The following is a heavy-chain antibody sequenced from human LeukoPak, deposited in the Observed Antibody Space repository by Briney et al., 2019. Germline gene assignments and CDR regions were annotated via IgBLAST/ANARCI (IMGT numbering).Heavy chain of an antibody. Sequence: PSETLSLTCTVSAGSISSSTDYWGWIRQPPGKGLEWIGSVYYSGSTYYNPSLKSRVTISVDTSKSQFSLKLSSVTAADTAVYYCARPRGYSYGYEDHWGQGILVTVSS. CDR3: ARPRGYSYGYEDH. CDR1: AGSISSSTDY. J-gene: IGHJ4*02. CDR2: VYYSGST. D-gene: IGHD5-18*01. V-gene: IGHV4-39*01.